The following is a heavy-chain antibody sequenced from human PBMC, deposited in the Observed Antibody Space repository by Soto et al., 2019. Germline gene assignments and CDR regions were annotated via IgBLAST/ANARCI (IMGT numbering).Heavy chain of an antibody. CDR2: IYYSGTT. CDR3: ARGIAAAGIDFDY. J-gene: IGHJ4*02. D-gene: IGHD6-13*01. CDR1: GGSNSIYY. Sequence: SETLSLTCTVSGGSNSIYYWSSIRQPPGKVLELIRYIYYSGTTNYXXSLKSRVXXSLDTSKNQFXLKLSXLTAADTAVDYCARGIAAAGIDFDYWRQGTLVTV. V-gene: IGHV4-59*01.